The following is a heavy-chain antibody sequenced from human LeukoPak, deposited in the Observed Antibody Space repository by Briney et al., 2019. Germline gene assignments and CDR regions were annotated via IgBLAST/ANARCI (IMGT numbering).Heavy chain of an antibody. D-gene: IGHD3-10*01. CDR2: IYHSGST. Sequence: SQTLSLTCTVSGGSISSGGYYWSWIRQPPGKGLEWIGYIYHSGSTYYNPSLKSRVTISVDTSKNQFSLKLSSVTAADTAVYYCAREGTTMVRGVNWYFDLWGRGTLVTVSS. CDR1: GGSISSGGYY. V-gene: IGHV4-30-2*05. J-gene: IGHJ2*01. CDR3: AREGTTMVRGVNWYFDL.